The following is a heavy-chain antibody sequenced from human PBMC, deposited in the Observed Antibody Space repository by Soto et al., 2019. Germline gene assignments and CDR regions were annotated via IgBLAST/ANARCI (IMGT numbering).Heavy chain of an antibody. J-gene: IGHJ4*02. CDR3: ASGQQLIRGYFDY. V-gene: IGHV4-59*12. Sequence: SETLSLTCTVSGGSISSYYWSWIRQPPGKGLEWIGYIYYSGSTNYNPSLKSRVTISVDTSKNQFSLKLSSVTAADTAVYYCASGQQLIRGYFDYWGQGTLVTVSS. D-gene: IGHD6-13*01. CDR2: IYYSGST. CDR1: GGSISSYY.